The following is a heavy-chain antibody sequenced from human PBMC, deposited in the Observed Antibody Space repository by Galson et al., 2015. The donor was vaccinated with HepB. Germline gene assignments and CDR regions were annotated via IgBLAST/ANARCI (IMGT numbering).Heavy chain of an antibody. Sequence: SVKVSCKASGYTFTSYYMHWVRQAPGQGLEWMGIINPSGGSTSYAQKFQGRVTMTRDTSTSTVYMELSSLRSEDTAVYYCARGEGEGWPQKYYFDYWGQGTLVTVSS. D-gene: IGHD3-16*01. J-gene: IGHJ4*02. CDR2: INPSGGST. CDR1: GYTFTSYY. V-gene: IGHV1-46*01. CDR3: ARGEGEGWPQKYYFDY.